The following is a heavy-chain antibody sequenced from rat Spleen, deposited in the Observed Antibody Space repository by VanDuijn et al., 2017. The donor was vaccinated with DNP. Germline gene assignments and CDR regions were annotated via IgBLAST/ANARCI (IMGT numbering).Heavy chain of an antibody. V-gene: IGHV5-20*01. J-gene: IGHJ3*01. CDR2: IRYDGGST. CDR3: AGDNSGYDWFAY. D-gene: IGHD4-3*01. CDR1: GFIISDYY. Sequence: EVQLVESGGGLVQPGRSLKLSCAASGFIISDYYMAWVRQAPTKGLEWVAYIRYDGGSTYYGDPVKGRFTISRDNAKNTLYLQMNSLRSEDTATYYCAGDNSGYDWFAYWGQGTLVTVSS.